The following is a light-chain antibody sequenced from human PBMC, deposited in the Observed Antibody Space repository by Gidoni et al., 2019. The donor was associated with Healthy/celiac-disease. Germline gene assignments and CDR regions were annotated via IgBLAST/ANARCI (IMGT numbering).Light chain of an antibody. V-gene: IGKV1-33*01. CDR1: HDISKY. Sequence: DIQMTQYPSSLSASVGDRVTIYSQASHDISKYLNWYQQKTRKAPKLLIYDASNLETGVPSRFSGSGSGTDFTFTISSLQPEDIATYYCHSRYTFGQGTKLEIK. CDR3: HSRYT. CDR2: DAS. J-gene: IGKJ2*01.